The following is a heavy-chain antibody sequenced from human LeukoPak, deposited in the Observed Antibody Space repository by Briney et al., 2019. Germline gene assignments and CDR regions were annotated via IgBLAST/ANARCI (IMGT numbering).Heavy chain of an antibody. CDR3: ARVRGYSYGSSDY. CDR1: GFTFSSYG. CDR2: ISSNGGST. J-gene: IGHJ4*02. V-gene: IGHV3-64*01. D-gene: IGHD5-18*01. Sequence: GGSLGLSCAASGFTFSSYGMHWVRQAPGKGLEYVSAISSNGGSTYYANSVKGRFTISRDNSKNTLYLQMGSLRAEDMAVYYCARVRGYSYGSSDYWGQGTLVTVSS.